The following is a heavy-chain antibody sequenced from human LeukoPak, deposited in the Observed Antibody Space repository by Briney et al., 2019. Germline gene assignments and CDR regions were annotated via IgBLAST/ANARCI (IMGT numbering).Heavy chain of an antibody. CDR3: ARQRSGYDLYFDY. CDR2: IYYSGIT. D-gene: IGHD5-12*01. Sequence: PSETLSLTCAVYGGSFSGYYWSWIRQPPGKGLEWIGYIYYSGITNYNPSLKSRVTISVDTSKNQFSLKLSSVTAADTAVYYCARQRSGYDLYFDYWGQGTLVTVSS. CDR1: GGSFSGYY. J-gene: IGHJ4*02. V-gene: IGHV4-59*08.